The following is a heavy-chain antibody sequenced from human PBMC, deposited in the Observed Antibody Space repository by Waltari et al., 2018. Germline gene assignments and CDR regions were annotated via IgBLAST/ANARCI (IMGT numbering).Heavy chain of an antibody. CDR1: GGSFSGYY. D-gene: IGHD6-6*01. CDR3: ARGRGGYSSSLFY. V-gene: IGHV4-34*01. J-gene: IGHJ4*02. CDR2: INHSGST. Sequence: QVQLQQWGAGLLKPSETLSLTCAVYGGSFSGYYWSWIRQPPGKGLEWIGAINHSGSTNYNPSLKSRVTISVDTSKNQFSLKLSAVTAADTAVYYCARGRGGYSSSLFYWGQGTLVTVSS.